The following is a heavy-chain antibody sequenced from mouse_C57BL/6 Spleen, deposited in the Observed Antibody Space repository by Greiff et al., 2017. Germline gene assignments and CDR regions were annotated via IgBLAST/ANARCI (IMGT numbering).Heavy chain of an antibody. V-gene: IGHV1-69*01. CDR1: GYTFTSYW. J-gene: IGHJ3*01. CDR3: ARRGLGLAY. D-gene: IGHD4-1*01. CDR2: IDPSDSYT. Sequence: QVHVKQPGAELVMPGASVKLSCKASGYTFTSYWMHWVKQRPGQGLEWIGEIDPSDSYTNYNQKFKGKSTLTVDKSSSTAYMQLSSLTSEDSAVYYCARRGLGLAYWGQGTLVTVSA.